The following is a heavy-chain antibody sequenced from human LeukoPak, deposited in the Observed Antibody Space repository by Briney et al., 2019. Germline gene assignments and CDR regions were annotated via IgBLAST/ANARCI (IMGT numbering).Heavy chain of an antibody. CDR3: AKDTSTTVVPYYFDY. J-gene: IGHJ4*02. D-gene: IGHD4-23*01. Sequence: GGSLRLFCAASGFPFSSYAMSWVRQAPGKGLEWVPAISGSGGSTYYADSVKGRFTISRDNSKNTLYLQMNSLRAGDTAVYYCAKDTSTTVVPYYFDYWGQGTLVTVSS. V-gene: IGHV3-23*01. CDR2: ISGSGGST. CDR1: GFPFSSYA.